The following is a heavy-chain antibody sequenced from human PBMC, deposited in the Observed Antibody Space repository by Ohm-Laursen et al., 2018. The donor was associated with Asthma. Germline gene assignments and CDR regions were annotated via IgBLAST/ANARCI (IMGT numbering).Heavy chain of an antibody. D-gene: IGHD4/OR15-4a*01. CDR3: AKVGLTYYNAMDV. Sequence: SLRLSCAASGFNFNSSAMHWVRQAPGKGLEWVAVMSFDGTNKYHAASVQGRFTISRDNSKSTLFLQMSSLRPEDTAVYYCAKVGLTYYNAMDVWGQGTTVTVSS. V-gene: IGHV3-30-3*01. CDR1: GFNFNSSA. J-gene: IGHJ6*02. CDR2: MSFDGTNK.